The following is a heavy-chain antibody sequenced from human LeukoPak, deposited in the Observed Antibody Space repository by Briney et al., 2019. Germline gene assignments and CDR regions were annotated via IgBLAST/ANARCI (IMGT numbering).Heavy chain of an antibody. CDR1: GFTVSSNY. CDR3: ARGGVYSSGWFVDY. CDR2: IKQEGSEK. D-gene: IGHD6-19*01. Sequence: GGSLRLSCAASGFTVSSNYMSWVRQASGKGLEWEANIKQEGSEKYYVDSVKGRFTISRDNAKHSLYLQMNSLRAEDTAVYYCARGGVYSSGWFVDYWGQGTLVTVSS. V-gene: IGHV3-7*01. J-gene: IGHJ4*02.